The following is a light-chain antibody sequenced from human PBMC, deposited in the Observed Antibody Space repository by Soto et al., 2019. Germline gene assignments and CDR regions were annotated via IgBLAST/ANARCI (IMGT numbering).Light chain of an antibody. Sequence: DIQMTQSPSSLSASIGDAVTITCRASQSVSTYLNWYQQKPGKAPNLLIYAASSLQSGVPSRFSGSGSRTNFTLTTSSLQPEDFATNYCQQSNIAPWASGRGTTVEIK. V-gene: IGKV1-39*01. CDR3: QQSNIAPWA. CDR1: QSVSTY. CDR2: AAS. J-gene: IGKJ1*01.